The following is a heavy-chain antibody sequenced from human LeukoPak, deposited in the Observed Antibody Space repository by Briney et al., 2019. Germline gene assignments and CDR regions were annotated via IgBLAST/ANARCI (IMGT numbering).Heavy chain of an antibody. V-gene: IGHV4-4*07. CDR1: GDSISSYY. CDR3: ARKALPGNWFDP. Sequence: SETLSLTCTVSGDSISSYYWSWIRQPAGKGLEWIGRIYASGSTNYNPSLKSRVTMSLDTSKNQFSLNLSSVTAADTAVYYCARKALPGNWFDPWGQGALVTVSS. CDR2: IYASGST. J-gene: IGHJ5*02.